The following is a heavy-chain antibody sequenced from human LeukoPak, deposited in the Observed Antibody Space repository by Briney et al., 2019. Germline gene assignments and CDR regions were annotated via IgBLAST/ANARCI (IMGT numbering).Heavy chain of an antibody. Sequence: GGSLRLSCAASGFTFSDYYMRWIRQAPGKGLEWVSYISSSGSTIYYADSVKGPFTISRDNAKNSLYLQMDSLRAEDTAVYYCARGGPPRWLQLTTLDYWGQGTLVTVSS. CDR2: ISSSGSTI. CDR1: GFTFSDYY. V-gene: IGHV3-11*01. D-gene: IGHD5-12*01. J-gene: IGHJ4*02. CDR3: ARGGPPRWLQLTTLDY.